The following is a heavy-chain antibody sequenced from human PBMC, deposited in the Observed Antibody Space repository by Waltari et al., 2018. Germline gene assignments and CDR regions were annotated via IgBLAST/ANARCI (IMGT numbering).Heavy chain of an antibody. D-gene: IGHD7-27*01. V-gene: IGHV1-69*12. CDR2: IIPIFGIP. CDR1: GGPFGGYG. J-gene: IGHJ6*03. Sequence: VQLVQSGAEVRTPGSSVKVSCKASGGPFGGYGISWVRLVPGQRLEWLGVIIPIFGIPDYSQKLQDRLTITADESTSTAYIGLSSLTSEDTAIYFCATHKLGISQHYYHMGAWGKGTTVTIS. CDR3: ATHKLGISQHYYHMGA.